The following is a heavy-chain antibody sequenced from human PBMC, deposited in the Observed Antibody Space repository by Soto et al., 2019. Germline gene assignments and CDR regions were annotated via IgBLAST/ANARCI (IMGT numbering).Heavy chain of an antibody. Sequence: RASVKVSCKASGYTFTSYGISWVRQAPGQGLEWMGGIIPIFGTANYAQKFQGRVTITADESTSTAYMELSSLRSEDTAVYYCARVVIYCSGGSCYYNWFDPWGQGTLVTVSS. J-gene: IGHJ5*02. CDR1: GYTFTSYG. D-gene: IGHD2-15*01. V-gene: IGHV1-69*13. CDR3: ARVVIYCSGGSCYYNWFDP. CDR2: IIPIFGTA.